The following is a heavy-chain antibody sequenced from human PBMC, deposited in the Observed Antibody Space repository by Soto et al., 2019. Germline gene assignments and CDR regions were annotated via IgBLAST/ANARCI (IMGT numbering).Heavy chain of an antibody. CDR1: GFTFSSYS. V-gene: IGHV3-48*02. CDR2: ISSSSSTI. CDR3: ARDSELDYDFWSGYYKAPFDY. Sequence: GGSLRLSCAASGFTFSSYSMNWVRQAPGKGLEWVSYISSSSSTIYYADSVKGRFTISRDNAKNSLYLQMNSLRDEDTAVYYCARDSELDYDFWSGYYKAPFDYWGQGTLVTVSS. J-gene: IGHJ4*02. D-gene: IGHD3-3*01.